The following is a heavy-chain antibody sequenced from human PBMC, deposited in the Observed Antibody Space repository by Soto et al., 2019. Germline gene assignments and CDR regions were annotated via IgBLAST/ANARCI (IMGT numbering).Heavy chain of an antibody. V-gene: IGHV3-15*04. D-gene: IGHD2-21*01. CDR1: GFTFSNAW. CDR3: TTGMGDS. CDR2: IETKSAGGTT. Sequence: EVRVVESGGDLVEPGGSLRLSCAASGFTFSNAWMSWVRQAPGKGLEWVGRIETKSAGGTTDYAAPVKGRFTISRDDSKDTLYLQMDSLKMEDTAVYYCTTGMGDSWGPGTLVTVSS. J-gene: IGHJ5*02.